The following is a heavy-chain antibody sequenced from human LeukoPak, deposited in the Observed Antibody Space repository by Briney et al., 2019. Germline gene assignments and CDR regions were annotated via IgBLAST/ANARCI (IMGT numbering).Heavy chain of an antibody. CDR3: ARVPHSGSYYRRTDYFDY. D-gene: IGHD1-26*01. Sequence: ASVKVSCKASGGTFSSYAISWVRQAPGQGLEWMGGIIPIFGTANYAQKFQGRVTITTDESTSTAYMELSSLRSEDTAVYYCARVPHSGSYYRRTDYFDYWGQGTLVTVSS. J-gene: IGHJ4*02. V-gene: IGHV1-69*05. CDR1: GGTFSSYA. CDR2: IIPIFGTA.